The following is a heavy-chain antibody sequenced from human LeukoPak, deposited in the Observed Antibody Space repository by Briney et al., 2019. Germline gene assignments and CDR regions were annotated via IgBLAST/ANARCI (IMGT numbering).Heavy chain of an antibody. CDR2: IRYDGSNK. CDR3: ARRSLNWGNAFDI. J-gene: IGHJ3*02. D-gene: IGHD7-27*01. Sequence: PGGSLRLSCAASGFTFSSYGMHWVRQAPGKGLEWVAFIRYDGSNKYYADSVKGRFTISRDNSKNTLYLQMNSLRAEDTAVYYCARRSLNWGNAFDIWGQGTMVTVSS. CDR1: GFTFSSYG. V-gene: IGHV3-30*02.